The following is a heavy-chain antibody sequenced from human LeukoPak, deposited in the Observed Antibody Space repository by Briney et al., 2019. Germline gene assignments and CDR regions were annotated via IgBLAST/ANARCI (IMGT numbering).Heavy chain of an antibody. V-gene: IGHV3-21*01. CDR1: GFTFSSYS. J-gene: IGHJ4*02. D-gene: IGHD3-3*01. Sequence: PGGSLRLSCAASGFTFSSYSMNWVRQAPGKGLEWVSSISSSSSYIYYADSVKGRFTISRDNAKNSLYLQMNSLRAEDTAVYYCAKDWSGLRPGNYFDYWGQGTLVTVSS. CDR3: AKDWSGLRPGNYFDY. CDR2: ISSSSSYI.